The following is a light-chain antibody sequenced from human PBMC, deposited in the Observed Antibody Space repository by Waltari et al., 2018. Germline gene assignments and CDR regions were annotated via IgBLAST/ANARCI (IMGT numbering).Light chain of an antibody. CDR3: AAWDDSLSARV. CDR2: RNK. J-gene: IGLJ3*02. CDR1: SSNIGSNY. V-gene: IGLV1-47*01. Sequence: QSVVTQPPSASGTPGQRVPISCSGSSSNIGSNYVYWYQHLPVTAPKLLIYRNKQRPSGGPDLFSGSSAGTSASLAISGLRSEDEAEYYVAAWDDSLSARVFGGGTKLTVL.